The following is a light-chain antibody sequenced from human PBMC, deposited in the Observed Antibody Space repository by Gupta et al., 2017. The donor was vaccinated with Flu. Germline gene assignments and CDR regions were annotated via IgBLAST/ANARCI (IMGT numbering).Light chain of an antibody. CDR3: QRSYTTPRHT. Sequence: ASVGDRVTITCRVSQSIRSYLTWYEQKPGKAPKLLIYAASSLQSGVTSRFSGSGYGTDMTLTISSRQPEDFASYYCQRSYTTPRHTFGQGTRLGIK. CDR1: QSIRSY. CDR2: AAS. J-gene: IGKJ2*01. V-gene: IGKV1-39*01.